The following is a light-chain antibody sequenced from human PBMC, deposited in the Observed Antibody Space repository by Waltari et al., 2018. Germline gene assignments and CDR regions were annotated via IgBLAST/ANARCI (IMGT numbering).Light chain of an antibody. CDR3: QHYNSYSGT. J-gene: IGKJ1*01. CDR1: QSISGW. V-gene: IGKV1-5*03. CDR2: RAS. Sequence: DIQMTQSPSTLSASVGDRVTIPCRASQSISGWLAWYQQRPGKAPKLLISRASSLESGVPSRFSGSGSETDFTLTISSLQPDDFATYYCQHYNSYSGTFGQGTKVEIK.